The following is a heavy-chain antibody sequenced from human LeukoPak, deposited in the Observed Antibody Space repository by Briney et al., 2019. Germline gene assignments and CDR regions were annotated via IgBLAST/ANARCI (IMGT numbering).Heavy chain of an antibody. CDR3: ARGWLELNYYYMDV. Sequence: KPSETLSLTCAVYGDSFSGYYWSWIRQPPGKGLEWIGEIHHSRGTNYNSSLKSRVTISVDTSKNQFSLKLRSVTAADTAVYYCARGWLELNYYYMDVWGKGTTVTVSS. CDR2: IHHSRGT. J-gene: IGHJ6*03. V-gene: IGHV4-34*01. CDR1: GDSFSGYY. D-gene: IGHD1-7*01.